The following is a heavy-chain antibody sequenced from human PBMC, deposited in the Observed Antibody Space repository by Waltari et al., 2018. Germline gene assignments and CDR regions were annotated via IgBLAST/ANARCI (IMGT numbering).Heavy chain of an antibody. J-gene: IGHJ5*02. CDR1: GYTFTSYA. CDR2: INAGNGNT. Sequence: QVQLVQSGAEVKKPGASVKVSCKASGYTFTSYAMHWVRQAPGPRLEWMGWINAGNGNTKYSQKFQGRVTITRDTSASTAYMELSSLRSEDTAVYYCARVRYYYDSSGYYPRLDPWGQGTLVTVSS. CDR3: ARVRYYYDSSGYYPRLDP. V-gene: IGHV1-3*01. D-gene: IGHD3-22*01.